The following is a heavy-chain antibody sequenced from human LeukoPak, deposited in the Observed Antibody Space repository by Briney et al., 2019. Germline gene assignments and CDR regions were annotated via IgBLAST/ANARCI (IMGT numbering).Heavy chain of an antibody. CDR2: IYTSGST. CDR1: GGSISSYY. Sequence: SETLSLTCTVSGGSISSYYWSWIRQPAGKGLEWIGRIYTSGSTNYNPSLKSRVTMSVDTSKNQFSLKLSSVTAADTAAYYCARDRWGRGPGRRNWYFDLWGRGTLVTVSS. CDR3: ARDRWGRGPGRRNWYFDL. D-gene: IGHD1-26*01. J-gene: IGHJ2*01. V-gene: IGHV4-4*07.